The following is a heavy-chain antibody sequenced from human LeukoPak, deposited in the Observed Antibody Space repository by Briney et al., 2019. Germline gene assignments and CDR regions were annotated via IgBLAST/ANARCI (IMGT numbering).Heavy chain of an antibody. CDR2: IWYDGSNK. V-gene: IGHV3-33*01. Sequence: GGSLRLSCAASGFTFSGNGMHGVRQAPGQGLEWVAIIWYDGSNKLYADSVKGRFTISRDNSRNTLYLQMSSLRAEDTAVYYCARGSATVATEPDYWGQGTLVTVSS. CDR3: ARGSATVATEPDY. J-gene: IGHJ4*02. D-gene: IGHD4-17*01. CDR1: GFTFSGNG.